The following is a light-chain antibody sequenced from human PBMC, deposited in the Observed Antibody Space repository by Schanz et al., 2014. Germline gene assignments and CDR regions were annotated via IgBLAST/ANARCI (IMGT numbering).Light chain of an antibody. CDR1: SSDVGSYNL. Sequence: QSALTQPASVSGSPGQSITISCTGTSSDVGSYNLVSWYQQHPGKAPKLMIYEGSNRPSGVSNRFSGSKSDVTASLTISGLQAEDEADYYCSSYTVNSTLVFGGGTKLTVL. J-gene: IGLJ2*01. CDR2: EGS. CDR3: SSYTVNSTLV. V-gene: IGLV2-14*02.